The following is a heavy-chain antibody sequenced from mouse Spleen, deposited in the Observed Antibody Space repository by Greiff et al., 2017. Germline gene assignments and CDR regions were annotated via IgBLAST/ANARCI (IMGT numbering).Heavy chain of an antibody. CDR3: ARRGITTVVDWYFDV. V-gene: IGHV5-9-3*01. CDR1: GFTFSSYA. Sequence: EVKLMESGGGLVKPGGSLKLSCAASGFTFSSYAMSWVRQTPEKRLEWVATISSGGSYTYYPDSVKGRFTISRDNAKNTLYLQMSSLRSEDTAMYYCARRGITTVVDWYFDVWGAGTTVTVSS. D-gene: IGHD1-1*01. CDR2: ISSGGSYT. J-gene: IGHJ1*01.